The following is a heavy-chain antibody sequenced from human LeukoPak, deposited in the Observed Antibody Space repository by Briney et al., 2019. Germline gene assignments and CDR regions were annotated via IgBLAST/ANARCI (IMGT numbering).Heavy chain of an antibody. D-gene: IGHD1-1*01. V-gene: IGHV3-23*01. J-gene: IGHJ4*02. CDR1: GFTFSSYA. Sequence: GGSLRLSCAASGFTFSSYAMSWVRQAPGKGLEWVSAISGSGGSTYYADSVKGRFTISRDNLKNTLYLQMNSLRAEDTAVYYCARDLSPPPYHGPPERSDWGQGTLVTVSS. CDR2: ISGSGGST. CDR3: ARDLSPPPYHGPPERSD.